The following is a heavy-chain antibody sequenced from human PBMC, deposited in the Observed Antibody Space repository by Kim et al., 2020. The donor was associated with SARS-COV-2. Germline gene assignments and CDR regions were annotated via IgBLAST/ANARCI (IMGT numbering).Heavy chain of an antibody. CDR1: GVSFSGYY. CDR2: INHSGTT. J-gene: IGHJ4*02. D-gene: IGHD3-10*01. Sequence: SETLSLTCAVYGVSFSGYYWSWIRQPPGKGLAWIGEINHSGTTNYNPSLKSRVTISVDTSKNQFSLKLSSVTAADTAVYYCARFWDYYGSGSPIPKWGQGTLVTVSS. CDR3: ARFWDYYGSGSPIPK. V-gene: IGHV4-34*01.